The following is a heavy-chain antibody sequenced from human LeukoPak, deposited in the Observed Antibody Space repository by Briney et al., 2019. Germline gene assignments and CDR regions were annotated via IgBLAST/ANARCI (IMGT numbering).Heavy chain of an antibody. D-gene: IGHD3-3*01. V-gene: IGHV3-11*01. J-gene: IGHJ4*02. Sequence: PGGSLRLSCAGSGFTFSDHYMTWIRQAPGKGLELFSYISTSGTSIYYADSVKGRFSISRDNAKNSLYLQMNSLRAEDTAVYYCASDPRLLDYWGQGTLVTVSS. CDR3: ASDPRLLDY. CDR2: ISTSGTSI. CDR1: GFTFSDHY.